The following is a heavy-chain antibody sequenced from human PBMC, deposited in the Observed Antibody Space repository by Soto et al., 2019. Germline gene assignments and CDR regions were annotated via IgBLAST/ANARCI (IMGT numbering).Heavy chain of an antibody. CDR3: ARDLDFWSGYPIDY. CDR2: ISSSSSTI. V-gene: IGHV3-48*02. D-gene: IGHD3-3*01. J-gene: IGHJ4*02. Sequence: GGSLRLSCAASGFTFSSYSMNWVRQAPGKGLEWVSYISSSSSTIYYADSVKGRFTISRDNAKNSLYLQMNSLRDEDTAVYYCARDLDFWSGYPIDYWGQGTLVTVSS. CDR1: GFTFSSYS.